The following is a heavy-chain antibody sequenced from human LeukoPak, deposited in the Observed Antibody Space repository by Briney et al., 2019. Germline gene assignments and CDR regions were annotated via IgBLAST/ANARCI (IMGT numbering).Heavy chain of an antibody. CDR3: ARDSNLGV. D-gene: IGHD1-14*01. CDR2: IHTSGAT. J-gene: IGHJ6*04. Sequence: PSQTLSLTCIVSGGSISTSYYWSWVRQPAGKGLEWIGRIHTSGATIYNPSLKSRVTISLDTSKNQFSLNLSSVTAADTAVYYCARDSNLGVWGKGITVTVSS. V-gene: IGHV4-61*02. CDR1: GGSISTSYY.